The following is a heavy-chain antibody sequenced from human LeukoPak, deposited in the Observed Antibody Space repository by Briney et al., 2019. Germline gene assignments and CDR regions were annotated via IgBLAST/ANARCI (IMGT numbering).Heavy chain of an antibody. CDR1: GFTFSSYW. V-gene: IGHV3-74*01. D-gene: IGHD6-19*01. J-gene: IGHJ4*02. CDR3: ARGQYGTSGWFYYYDY. Sequence: PGGSLRLSCAASGFTFSSYWMHWVRQAPGKGLVWVSRISSDGSSTSYADSVKGRFTISRDNAKNTLYLQMNSLRAEDTAVYYCARGQYGTSGWFYYYDYWGQGTLVTVSS. CDR2: ISSDGSST.